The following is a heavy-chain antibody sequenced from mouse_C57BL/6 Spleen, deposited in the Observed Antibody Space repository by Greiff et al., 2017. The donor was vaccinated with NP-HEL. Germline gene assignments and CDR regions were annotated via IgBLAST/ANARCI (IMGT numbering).Heavy chain of an antibody. CDR2: INYDGSST. V-gene: IGHV5-16*01. D-gene: IGHD1-1*01. CDR1: GFTFSDYY. J-gene: IGHJ1*03. CDR3: ARDKDYGSSYGYFDV. Sequence: EVMLVESEGGLVQPGSSMKLSCTASGFTFSDYYMAWVRQVPEKGLEWVANINYDGSSTYYLDSLKSRFIISRDNAKNILDLQMSSLKSEDTATYYCARDKDYGSSYGYFDVWGTGTTVTVSS.